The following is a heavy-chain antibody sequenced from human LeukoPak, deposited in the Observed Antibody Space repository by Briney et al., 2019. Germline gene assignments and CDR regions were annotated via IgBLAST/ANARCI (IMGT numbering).Heavy chain of an antibody. CDR3: AREGDSRWGELSP. V-gene: IGHV3-64*01. CDR2: ISSNGGST. CDR1: GFTFSSYA. D-gene: IGHD3-16*02. Sequence: GGSLRLSCAASGFTFSSYAMHWVRQAPGKGLEYVSAISSNGGSTYYANSVKGRFIISRDNSKSTSNLQLNSLRAEDTAVYYCAREGDSRWGELSPWGQGTLVTVSS. J-gene: IGHJ1*01.